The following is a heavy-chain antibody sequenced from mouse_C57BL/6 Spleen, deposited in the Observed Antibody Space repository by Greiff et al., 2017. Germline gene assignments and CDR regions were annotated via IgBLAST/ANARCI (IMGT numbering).Heavy chain of an antibody. J-gene: IGHJ2*01. D-gene: IGHD1-1*01. CDR2: ISSGGSYT. CDR3: ARGDYYGSAAFDY. Sequence: EVQRVESGGDLVKPGGSLKLSCAASGFTFSSYGMSWVRQTPDKRLEWVATISSGGSYTYYPDSVKGRFTISRDNAKNTLYLQMSSLKSEDTAMYYCARGDYYGSAAFDYWGQGTTLTVSS. CDR1: GFTFSSYG. V-gene: IGHV5-6*01.